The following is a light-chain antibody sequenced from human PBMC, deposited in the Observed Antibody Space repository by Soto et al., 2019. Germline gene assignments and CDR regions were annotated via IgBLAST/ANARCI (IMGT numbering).Light chain of an antibody. Sequence: DIQMTQSPSTLAASVGDRVTITCRASRGFNNGLAWYQHKPGNPPKLLIYNASTLQTGVPTRFSGSGFGTEFTLTISSLQPDDFAVYYCQQSHDDSPWTFGQGTRVEIK. J-gene: IGKJ1*01. V-gene: IGKV1-5*03. CDR2: NAS. CDR3: QQSHDDSPWT. CDR1: RGFNNG.